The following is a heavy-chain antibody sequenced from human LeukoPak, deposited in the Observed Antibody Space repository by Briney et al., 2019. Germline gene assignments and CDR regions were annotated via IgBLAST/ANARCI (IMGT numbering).Heavy chain of an antibody. Sequence: SETLSLTCTVSGYSISSGYYWSWIRQPPGKGLEWIGYIYYSGSTNYNPSLKSRVTMSVDTSKNQFSLKLSSVTAADTAVYYCARYDFNKYFDYWGQGTLVAVSS. D-gene: IGHD3-3*01. V-gene: IGHV4-61*01. J-gene: IGHJ4*02. CDR1: GYSISSGYY. CDR2: IYYSGST. CDR3: ARYDFNKYFDY.